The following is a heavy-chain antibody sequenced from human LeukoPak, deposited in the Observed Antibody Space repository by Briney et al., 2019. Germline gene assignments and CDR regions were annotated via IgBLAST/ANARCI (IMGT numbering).Heavy chain of an antibody. CDR2: IEYDGSYE. V-gene: IGHV3-33*05. CDR1: GFTFSSYA. CDR3: AKEEGYYYDSSGNYDY. Sequence: GGSLRLSCAASGFTFSSYAMWWARQAPGKGLEWVAVIEYDGSYEYYADSVKGRFTISRDNSKNTLYLQMNSLRAEDTAVYYCAKEEGYYYDSSGNYDYWGQGTLVTVSS. D-gene: IGHD3-22*01. J-gene: IGHJ4*02.